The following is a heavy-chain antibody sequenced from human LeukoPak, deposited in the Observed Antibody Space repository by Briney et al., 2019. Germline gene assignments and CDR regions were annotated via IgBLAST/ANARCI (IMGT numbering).Heavy chain of an antibody. CDR1: GGSTSSSSYY. D-gene: IGHD4-17*01. CDR3: AREGGGDYEHYYYYMDV. CDR2: IYYSGST. J-gene: IGHJ6*03. V-gene: IGHV4-39*07. Sequence: SETLSLTCTASGGSTSSSSYYWGWIRQPPGKGLEWIGSIYYSGSTYYNPSLKSRVTISVDTSKNQFSLKLSSVTAADTAVYYCAREGGGDYEHYYYYMDVWGKGTTVTVSS.